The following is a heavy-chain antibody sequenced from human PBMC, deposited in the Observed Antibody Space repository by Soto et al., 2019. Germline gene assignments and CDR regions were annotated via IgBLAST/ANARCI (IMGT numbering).Heavy chain of an antibody. CDR2: IVPIYGTA. Sequence: QVQLVQSGAEVKQPGSSVKVSCKASGCTFSNYAINWVRQAPGQGLEWMGGIVPIYGTANYAQKFQGRVMITTDESTSTADMEMRSLTSEDTAVYYCARARVPMIIAVIRGYSYGMDVGGPGTTVSV. CDR1: GCTFSNYA. J-gene: IGHJ6*02. V-gene: IGHV1-69*01. CDR3: ARARVPMIIAVIRGYSYGMDV. D-gene: IGHD3-22*01.